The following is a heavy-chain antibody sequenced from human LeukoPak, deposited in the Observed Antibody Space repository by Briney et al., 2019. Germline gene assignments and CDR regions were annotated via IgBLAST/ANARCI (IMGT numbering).Heavy chain of an antibody. J-gene: IGHJ4*02. CDR2: IYPADSDT. CDR3: TRHPHFNILTGYYAVFHY. Sequence: GESLKISCKGSGYSFTSHWIGWVRQLPGKGLEWMGIIYPADSDTKYSPSFQGQVTISADKSLNTAYLQWSGLKVSDTAIYYCTRHPHFNILTGYYAVFHYWGQGTLVTVSS. CDR1: GYSFTSHW. D-gene: IGHD3-9*01. V-gene: IGHV5-51*01.